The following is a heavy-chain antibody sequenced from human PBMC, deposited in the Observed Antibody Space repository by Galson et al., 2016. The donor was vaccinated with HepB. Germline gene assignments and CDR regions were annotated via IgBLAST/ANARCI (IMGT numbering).Heavy chain of an antibody. Sequence: TLSLTCTVSGGSISSGDYYWSWIRQPPGKGLEWIGYIYYSGSTYYNPSLKSPVTMSVDTSKNQFSLTMRSVTAADTAVYYCARGRQWAMYNWFDPWGQGTVVTVSS. D-gene: IGHD6-19*01. CDR1: GGSISSGDYY. J-gene: IGHJ5*02. V-gene: IGHV4-30-4*01. CDR2: IYYSGST. CDR3: ARGRQWAMYNWFDP.